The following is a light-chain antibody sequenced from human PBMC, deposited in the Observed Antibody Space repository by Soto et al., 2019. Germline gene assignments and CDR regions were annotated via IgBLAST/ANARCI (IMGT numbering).Light chain of an antibody. CDR2: STN. CDR3: VLYMGSGISGV. V-gene: IGLV8-61*01. CDR1: SGSVSTSYY. J-gene: IGLJ6*01. Sequence: QAVVTQEPSFSVSPGGTVTLTCGLSSGSVSTSYYPSWYQQTPGQPPRTLIYSTNTRSSGVPDRFSGSILGNKAALTITGAQADDESDYYCVLYMGSGISGVFGSGTQLTVL.